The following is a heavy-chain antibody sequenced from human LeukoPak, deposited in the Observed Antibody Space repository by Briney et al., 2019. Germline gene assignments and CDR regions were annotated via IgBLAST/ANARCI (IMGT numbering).Heavy chain of an antibody. V-gene: IGHV4-34*01. CDR3: ARGEASSSGWPGNYYYYMDA. CDR1: GGSFSGYY. Sequence: PSETLSLTCAVYGGSFSGYYWSWIRQPPGKGLEWIGEIDHSGSTSYNPSLKSRVTISVDTSKNQFSLKLSSVTAADTAVYYCARGEASSSGWPGNYYYYMDAWGKGTTVTVSS. J-gene: IGHJ6*03. D-gene: IGHD6-19*01. CDR2: IDHSGST.